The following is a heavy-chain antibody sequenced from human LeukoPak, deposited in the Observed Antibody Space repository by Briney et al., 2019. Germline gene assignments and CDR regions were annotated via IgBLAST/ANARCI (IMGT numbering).Heavy chain of an antibody. J-gene: IGHJ6*03. CDR2: INHSGST. CDR1: GGSFTNYY. V-gene: IGHV4-34*01. CDR3: ARRARYYSYMDV. Sequence: SETLSLTCAVYGGSFTNYYWSWIRQPPGKGLEWIGEINHSGSTNYNPSLKSRVTISVDTSKNQFSLKLSSVTAADTAVYYCARRARYYSYMDVWGKGTTVTVSS. D-gene: IGHD1-14*01.